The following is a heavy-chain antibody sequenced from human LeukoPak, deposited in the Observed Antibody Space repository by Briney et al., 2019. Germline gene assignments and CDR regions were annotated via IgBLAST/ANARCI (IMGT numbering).Heavy chain of an antibody. CDR2: ISGSGGTT. CDR3: AKGTGGSCYSGSDS. CDR1: GFTFNNYA. D-gene: IGHD2-15*01. J-gene: IGHJ4*02. V-gene: IGHV3-23*01. Sequence: GGSLRLSCAASGFTFNNYAMNWVRQAPGKGLEWVSVISGSGGTTYYADSVKGRFTISRDSSKNTLYLQMNSLRAEDTAVYYCAKGTGGSCYSGSDSWGQGTLVTVSS.